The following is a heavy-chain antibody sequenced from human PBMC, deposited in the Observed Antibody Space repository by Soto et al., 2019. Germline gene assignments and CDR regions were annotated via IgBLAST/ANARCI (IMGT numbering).Heavy chain of an antibody. CDR1: GFSFTSYW. Sequence: PGESLKISCKGSGFSFTSYWIGWVRQMPGKGLECMGIIYPRDSDTRYNPSFQGQVTISVDKSIDTAYLQWSSLRSDDTAVYYCARVLGYNSSWWRHTAFDIWGQGTMVTVSS. CDR3: ARVLGYNSSWWRHTAFDI. CDR2: IYPRDSDT. D-gene: IGHD6-13*01. J-gene: IGHJ3*02. V-gene: IGHV5-51*01.